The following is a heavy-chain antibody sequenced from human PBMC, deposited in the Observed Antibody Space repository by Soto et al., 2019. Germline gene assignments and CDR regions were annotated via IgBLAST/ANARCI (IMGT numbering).Heavy chain of an antibody. Sequence: VGSLRLSCAASGFTFSSYAMSWVRQAPGKGLEWVSAISGSGGSTYYADSVKGRFTISRDNSKNTLYLQMNSLRAEDTAVYYCAKGIYSSSPYGMDVWGQGTTVTVSS. CDR2: ISGSGGST. CDR1: GFTFSSYA. J-gene: IGHJ6*02. V-gene: IGHV3-23*01. CDR3: AKGIYSSSPYGMDV. D-gene: IGHD6-13*01.